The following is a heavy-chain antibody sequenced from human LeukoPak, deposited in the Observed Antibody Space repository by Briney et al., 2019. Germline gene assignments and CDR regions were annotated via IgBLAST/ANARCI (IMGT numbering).Heavy chain of an antibody. D-gene: IGHD2-15*01. Sequence: SETLPLTCSVSGGSISSNYYYWGWIRQPPGKGLEWIGSIYYRGSTYYNPSLKSRLTISVDTSKNQFSLKLSSVTAADTAVYYCASLDCSGGSCYSFELDYWGQGTLVTVSS. CDR3: ASLDCSGGSCYSFELDY. V-gene: IGHV4-39*01. CDR1: GGSISSNYYY. J-gene: IGHJ4*02. CDR2: IYYRGST.